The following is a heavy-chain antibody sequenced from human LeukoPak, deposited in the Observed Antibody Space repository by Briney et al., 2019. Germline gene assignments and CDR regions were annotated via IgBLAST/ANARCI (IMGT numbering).Heavy chain of an antibody. CDR3: AILYSSSWWNLNWFDP. CDR2: IYHSGST. CDR1: GYSISSGYY. Sequence: PSETLSLTCTVSGYSISSGYYWGWIRQPPGKGLEWIGSIYHSGSTNYNPSLKSRVTISVDTSKNQFSLKLSSVTAADTAVYYCAILYSSSWWNLNWFDPWGQGTLVTVSS. D-gene: IGHD6-13*01. V-gene: IGHV4-38-2*02. J-gene: IGHJ5*02.